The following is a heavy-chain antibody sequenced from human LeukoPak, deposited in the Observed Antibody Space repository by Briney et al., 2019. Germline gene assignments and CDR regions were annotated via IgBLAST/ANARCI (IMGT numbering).Heavy chain of an antibody. Sequence: PSETQSLTCTVSGGAISSYYWSWIRQPPGKGLEWIAYIYSSGSTNYSPSLRSRVTISVDTSKNQFSLKLTSVTAADTAVYYCARGVWSSGWSAYYFDYWGQGTLLTVSS. D-gene: IGHD6-19*01. CDR1: GGAISSYY. V-gene: IGHV4-59*01. CDR2: IYSSGST. CDR3: ARGVWSSGWSAYYFDY. J-gene: IGHJ4*02.